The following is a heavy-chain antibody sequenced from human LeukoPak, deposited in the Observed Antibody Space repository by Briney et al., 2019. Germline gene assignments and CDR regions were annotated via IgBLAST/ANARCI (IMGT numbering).Heavy chain of an antibody. CDR1: GDSITSSSYY. J-gene: IGHJ4*02. Sequence: SEALSLTCTVSGDSITSSSYYWGWIRQPPGKGLEWIGTMYYTGTIYYNPSLKSRVTISVDTSKNQFSLSLSSVTAADTAVYYCARPIRNWGQGTLVIVSS. V-gene: IGHV4-39*07. CDR2: MYYTGTI. CDR3: ARPIRN.